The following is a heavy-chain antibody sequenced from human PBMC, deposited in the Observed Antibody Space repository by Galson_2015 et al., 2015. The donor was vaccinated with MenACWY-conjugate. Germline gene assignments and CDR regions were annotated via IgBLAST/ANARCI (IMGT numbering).Heavy chain of an antibody. CDR1: GFTFRQYA. J-gene: IGHJ6*03. Sequence: SLRLSCAVSGFTFRQYAMSWVRQAPGTGLEWVAIISDSGAATHYIDSVKGRFTISRDNSKNTLYLQMSRLRAEDTALYYCAKEVYMDVWGKGTTFPVSS. CDR2: ISDSGAAT. V-gene: IGHV3-23*01. CDR3: AKEVYMDV.